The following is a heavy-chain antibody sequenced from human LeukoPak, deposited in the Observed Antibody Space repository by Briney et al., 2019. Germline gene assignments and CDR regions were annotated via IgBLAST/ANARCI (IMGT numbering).Heavy chain of an antibody. CDR3: AKDQNSGSYPKAFDY. V-gene: IGHV3-23*01. D-gene: IGHD1-26*01. CDR2: ISGSGGIT. J-gene: IGHJ4*02. CDR1: GFTFSSSA. Sequence: GGSLRLSCAASGFTFSSSAMSWVRQAPGKGLEWVSAISGSGGITYYADSVRGRFTISRDNSKNTLYLQMNSLRAEDTAVYYCAKDQNSGSYPKAFDYWGQGTLVTVSS.